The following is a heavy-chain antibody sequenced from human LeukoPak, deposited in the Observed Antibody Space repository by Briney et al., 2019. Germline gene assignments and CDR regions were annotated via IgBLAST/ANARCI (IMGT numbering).Heavy chain of an antibody. D-gene: IGHD3-3*01. CDR3: ARGARGFWSGYYDY. CDR1: GFSFISYG. J-gene: IGHJ4*02. Sequence: GGSLRLSCTASGFSFISYGMNWVRQAPGKGLEWVSYISSGSSTIYYTDSVKGRFTISRGNAKNSLYLQMNSLRAEDTAVYYCARGARGFWSGYYDYWGQGTLVTVSS. CDR2: ISSGSSTI. V-gene: IGHV3-48*01.